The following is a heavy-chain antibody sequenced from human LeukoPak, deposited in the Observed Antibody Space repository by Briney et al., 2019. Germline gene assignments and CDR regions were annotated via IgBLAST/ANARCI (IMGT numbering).Heavy chain of an antibody. CDR3: VSSGGY. CDR2: IKPDGSEQ. J-gene: IGHJ4*02. CDR1: GFTFSSYW. D-gene: IGHD6-25*01. Sequence: GGSLRLSCAASGFTFSSYWMSWVRQAPGKGLEWVANIKPDGSEQNYVDSVKGRFTISRDSVKDSLYLQMNSLRAEDTAVYFCVSSGGYWGQGTLVTVSS. V-gene: IGHV3-7*01.